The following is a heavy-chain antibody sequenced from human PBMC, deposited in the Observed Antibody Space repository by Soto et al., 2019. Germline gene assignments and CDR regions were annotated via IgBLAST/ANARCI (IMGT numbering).Heavy chain of an antibody. V-gene: IGHV1-69*01. D-gene: IGHD5-12*01. Sequence: VQLVESGAEVKKPGSSVKVSCKASGGTFSSYAISWVRQAPGQGLEWMGGIIPIFGTANYAQKFQGRVTITADESTSTAYMELSSLRSEDTAVYYCASSRFSGYDYYYFDYWGQGALVTVSS. J-gene: IGHJ4*02. CDR2: IIPIFGTA. CDR1: GGTFSSYA. CDR3: ASSRFSGYDYYYFDY.